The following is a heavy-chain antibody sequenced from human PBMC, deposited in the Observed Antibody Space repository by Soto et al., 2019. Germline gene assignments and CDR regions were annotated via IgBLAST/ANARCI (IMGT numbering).Heavy chain of an antibody. Sequence: QVQLQQWGAGLLQPSETLSLTCAVYGGSFSGYYWSWIRQPPGRGLEWIGELDHRGSTNYNPSLKSRVTISEDTTKNQSARKRSSVTAADTAVDYSARGRTRAWMGRGVLFDYWGQGTLVTASA. CDR2: LDHRGST. J-gene: IGHJ4*02. CDR1: GGSFSGYY. V-gene: IGHV4-34*01. CDR3: ARGRTRAWMGRGVLFDY. D-gene: IGHD3-10*01.